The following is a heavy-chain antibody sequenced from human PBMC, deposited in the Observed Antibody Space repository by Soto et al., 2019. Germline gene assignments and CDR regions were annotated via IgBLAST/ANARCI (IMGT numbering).Heavy chain of an antibody. V-gene: IGHV1-18*01. J-gene: IGHJ6*03. CDR2: ISAYNGNT. CDR1: GYTFTSYG. Sequence: ASVKVSCKASGYTFTSYGISWVRQAPGQGLEWMGWISAYNGNTNYAQKFQGRVTMTRDTSTSTVYMELSSLRSEDTAVYYCARGIGRVDYYYMDVWGKGTTVTVSS. CDR3: ARGIGRVDYYYMDV. D-gene: IGHD2-15*01.